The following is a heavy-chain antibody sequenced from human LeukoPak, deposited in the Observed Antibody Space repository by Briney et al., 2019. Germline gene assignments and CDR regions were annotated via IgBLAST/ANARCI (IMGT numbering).Heavy chain of an antibody. J-gene: IGHJ4*02. D-gene: IGHD1-14*01. V-gene: IGHV3-53*01. CDR1: GFTASSNY. Sequence: AGSMRPSCAPYGFTASSNYMSWVRQPPGRGLEWVSVIYSGGSTYYADSVKGRFTISRDNSKNTLYLQMNSLRAEDTAVYYCARMSIAGEFDYWGQGTLVTVSS. CDR3: ARMSIAGEFDY. CDR2: IYSGGST.